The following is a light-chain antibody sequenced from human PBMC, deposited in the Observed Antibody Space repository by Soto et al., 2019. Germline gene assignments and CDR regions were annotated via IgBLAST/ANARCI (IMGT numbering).Light chain of an antibody. J-gene: IGKJ5*01. V-gene: IGKV1-5*01. CDR1: QSISSW. Sequence: DIQMTQSPSSLSASVGDRFTITCRASQSISSWLAWYQQKPGKAHKLLSYDASSLESGVPSRFSGSGSGTEFTLTISSLQPDDFATYYCQQYNSYPITFGQGTRLEI. CDR2: DAS. CDR3: QQYNSYPIT.